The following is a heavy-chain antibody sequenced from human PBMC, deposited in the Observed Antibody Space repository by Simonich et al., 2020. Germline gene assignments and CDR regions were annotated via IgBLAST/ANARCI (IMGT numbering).Heavy chain of an antibody. Sequence: QVQLQESGPGLVKPSETLSLTCTVSGGSISSYYWSWIRQPPGKGLEWIGYIYYSGSTNHNPTPKIRVPIPVDTSKNQFSLKLSPVTAADTAVYYCARGGLYFDYWGQGTLVTVSS. CDR3: ARGGLYFDY. J-gene: IGHJ4*02. V-gene: IGHV4-59*01. CDR1: GGSISSYY. CDR2: IYYSGST. D-gene: IGHD2-15*01.